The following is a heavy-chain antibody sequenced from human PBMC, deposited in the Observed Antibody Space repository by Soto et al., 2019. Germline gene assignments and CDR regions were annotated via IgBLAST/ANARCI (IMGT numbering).Heavy chain of an antibody. CDR2: VYYRGRS. D-gene: IGHD2-8*01. J-gene: IGHJ4*02. CDR1: GGSVSNSNYY. Sequence: SETLSLTCTLSGGSVSNSNYYWGWIRQSPGKGLEWIGSVYYRGRSYSKSSVKSRVTISVDTSKNQFSLNLNSVTASDTAVYYCVSQRTSVLTQAYFDYWGPGALVTV. CDR3: VSQRTSVLTQAYFDY. V-gene: IGHV4-39*01.